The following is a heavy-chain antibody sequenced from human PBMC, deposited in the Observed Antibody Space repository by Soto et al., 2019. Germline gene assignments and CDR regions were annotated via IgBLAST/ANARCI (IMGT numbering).Heavy chain of an antibody. CDR2: ISYDGSNK. V-gene: IGHV3-30-3*01. J-gene: IGHJ6*02. Sequence: HPGGSLRLSCAASGFTFSSYAMHWVRQAPGKGLEWVAVISYDGSNKYYADSVKGRFTISRDNSKNTLYLQMNSLRAEDTAVYYCARDYIVVVTAIDYYYYGMDVWGQGTTVTVSS. CDR3: ARDYIVVVTAIDYYYYGMDV. CDR1: GFTFSSYA. D-gene: IGHD2-21*02.